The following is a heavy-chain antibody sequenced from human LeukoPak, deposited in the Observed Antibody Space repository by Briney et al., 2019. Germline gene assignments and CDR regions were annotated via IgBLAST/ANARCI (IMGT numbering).Heavy chain of an antibody. Sequence: GASVKVSCKVSGYTLTELSIHWVRQAPGKGLEWMGGFDPEDGETIYAQKFQGGVTMTEDTSTDTAYMELSSLRSEDTAVYYCATDGTRYYDFWSGYLGTSGMDVWGQGTTVTVSS. CDR3: ATDGTRYYDFWSGYLGTSGMDV. CDR2: FDPEDGET. J-gene: IGHJ6*02. CDR1: GYTLTELS. D-gene: IGHD3-3*01. V-gene: IGHV1-24*01.